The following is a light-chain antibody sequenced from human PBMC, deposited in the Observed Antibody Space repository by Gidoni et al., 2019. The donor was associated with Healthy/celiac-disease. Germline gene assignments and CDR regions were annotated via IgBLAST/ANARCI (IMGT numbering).Light chain of an antibody. CDR3: QQYGSSPWT. CDR1: QSVSSSY. CDR2: GAS. Sequence: EIVLTQSPGTLSLSPGERATLSCRASQSVSSSYLDWYQQKPGQAPRLRIYGASSRATGIPDRFSGSGSGTDFTLTISRLEPEDFAVYYCQQYGSSPWTFGQGTKVEIK. V-gene: IGKV3-20*01. J-gene: IGKJ1*01.